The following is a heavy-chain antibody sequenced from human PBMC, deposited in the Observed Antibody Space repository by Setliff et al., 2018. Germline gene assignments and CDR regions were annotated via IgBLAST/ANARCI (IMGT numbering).Heavy chain of an antibody. V-gene: IGHV4-59*08. J-gene: IGHJ4*02. Sequence: PSETLSLTCTVSGDSISSFYWSWIRQSPVKGLEWIGYISYTGGTNYNPSLKSRVTISLDTSKNHFSLNLRSVTAADTAVYYCARLSPYNTGPPFDYWGQGTLVTVSS. CDR2: ISYTGGT. D-gene: IGHD2-8*02. CDR1: GDSISSFY. CDR3: ARLSPYNTGPPFDY.